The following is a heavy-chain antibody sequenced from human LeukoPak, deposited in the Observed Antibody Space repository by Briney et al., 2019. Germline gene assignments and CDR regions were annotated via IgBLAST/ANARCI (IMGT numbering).Heavy chain of an antibody. CDR1: GFTFSSYA. D-gene: IGHD3-22*01. V-gene: IGHV3-30-3*01. CDR2: ISYDGSNK. CDR3: ARGDSSGYYYTTLPYYFDY. J-gene: IGHJ4*02. Sequence: GRSLRLSCAASGFTFSSYAMHWVRQAPGKGLEWVAVISYDGSNKYYADSVKGRFTISRDNAKNSLYLQMNSLRAEDTAVYYCARGDSSGYYYTTLPYYFDYWGQGTLVTVSS.